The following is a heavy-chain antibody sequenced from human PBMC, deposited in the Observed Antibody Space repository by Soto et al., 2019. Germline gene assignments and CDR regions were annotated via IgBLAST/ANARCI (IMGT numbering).Heavy chain of an antibody. CDR3: ARHLAALADV. Sequence: VESLKISCKGSGYSFTSYWISWVRQMPGKGLEWMGRIDPSDSYTNYSPSFQGHVTISADKSISTAYLQWSSLKASDTAMYYCARHLAALADVWGQGTTVTVSS. J-gene: IGHJ6*02. V-gene: IGHV5-10-1*01. CDR1: GYSFTSYW. CDR2: IDPSDSYT. D-gene: IGHD6-6*01.